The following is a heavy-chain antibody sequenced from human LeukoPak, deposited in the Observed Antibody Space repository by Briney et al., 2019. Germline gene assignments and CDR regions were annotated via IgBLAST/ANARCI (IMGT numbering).Heavy chain of an antibody. J-gene: IGHJ4*02. CDR1: EYTFTRYP. Sequence: GASVKVSCKASEYTFTRYPMHWVRQAPGQRLEWMGWINAGNGDTKYSQKFQGRITITRDTSADTVYMELSSLRSEDTAVYYCARLYKQQLDFDHWGQGTLVTVSS. CDR2: INAGNGDT. V-gene: IGHV1-3*01. CDR3: ARLYKQQLDFDH. D-gene: IGHD1-1*01.